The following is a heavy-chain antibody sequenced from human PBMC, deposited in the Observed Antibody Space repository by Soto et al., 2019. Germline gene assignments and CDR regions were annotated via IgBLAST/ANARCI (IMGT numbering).Heavy chain of an antibody. CDR3: AKDYLTSTLYYYYYYMDV. Sequence: GGSLRLSCAASGFTFSSYAMSWVRQAPGKGLEWVSAISGSGGSTYYADSVKGRFTISRDNSKNTLYLQMNSLRAEDTAVYYCAKDYLTSTLYYYYYYMDVWGKGTTVT. D-gene: IGHD3-10*01. J-gene: IGHJ6*03. CDR2: ISGSGGST. CDR1: GFTFSSYA. V-gene: IGHV3-23*01.